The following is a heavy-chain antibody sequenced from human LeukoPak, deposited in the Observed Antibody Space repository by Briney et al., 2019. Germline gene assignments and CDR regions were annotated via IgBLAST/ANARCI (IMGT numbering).Heavy chain of an antibody. CDR1: GVSISSHY. J-gene: IGHJ4*02. CDR2: IYYSGST. Sequence: SETLSLTCTVSGVSISSHYWSWLRQPPGKGLEWIGYIYYSGSTNYNPSLKSRVTISVDTSKNQFSLKLSSVTAADTAVYYCARDAGSAGTRSYYFDYWGQGTLVTVSS. D-gene: IGHD1/OR15-1a*01. CDR3: ARDAGSAGTRSYYFDY. V-gene: IGHV4-59*11.